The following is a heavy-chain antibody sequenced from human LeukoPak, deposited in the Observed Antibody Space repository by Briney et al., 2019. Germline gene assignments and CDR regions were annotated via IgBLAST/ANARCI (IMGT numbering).Heavy chain of an antibody. CDR2: ISSSSYI. V-gene: IGHV3-21*01. J-gene: IGHJ6*03. Sequence: PGGSLRLSCAASGFTFSSHSMNWVRQAPGKGLEWVSSISSSSYIYYADSVKGRFTISRDNAKNSLYLQMNSLRAEDTAVYYCARIVVVPAAVHYYMDVWGKGTTVTVSS. D-gene: IGHD2-2*01. CDR1: GFTFSSHS. CDR3: ARIVVVPAAVHYYMDV.